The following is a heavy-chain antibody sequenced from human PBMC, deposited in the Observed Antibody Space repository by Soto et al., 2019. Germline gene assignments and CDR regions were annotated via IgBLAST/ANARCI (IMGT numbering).Heavy chain of an antibody. J-gene: IGHJ4*02. CDR2: IIPIFGTA. V-gene: IGHV1-69*01. CDR3: ARDRGWYYDSSGIFDY. D-gene: IGHD3-22*01. CDR1: GGTFSSYA. Sequence: QVQLVQSGAEVKKPGSSVKVSCKASGGTFSSYAISWVRQAPGQGLEWMGGIIPIFGTANYAQKFQGRVTITADEXXXXXXXXXXXXXSXDTAVYYCARDRGWYYDSSGIFDYWGQGTLVTVSS.